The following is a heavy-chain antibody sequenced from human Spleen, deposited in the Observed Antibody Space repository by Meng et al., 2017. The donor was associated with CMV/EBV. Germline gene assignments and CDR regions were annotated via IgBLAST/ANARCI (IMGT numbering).Heavy chain of an antibody. Sequence: ETLSLTCAASGYTFDDYAMSWVRQGPGKGLEWVAGINRNGGTTSYADSVTGRFTIFRDNAKHSLYLQMSSLRAEDTALYYCARGLGDLWGTTFYYYGMDVWGQGTTVTVSS. CDR2: INRNGGTT. V-gene: IGHV3-20*04. CDR3: ARGLGDLWGTTFYYYGMDV. CDR1: GYTFDDYA. J-gene: IGHJ6*02. D-gene: IGHD1/OR15-1a*01.